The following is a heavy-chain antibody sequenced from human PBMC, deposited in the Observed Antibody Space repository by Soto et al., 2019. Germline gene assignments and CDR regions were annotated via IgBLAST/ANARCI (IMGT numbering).Heavy chain of an antibody. CDR1: GFTYDDYA. V-gene: IGHV3-9*01. J-gene: IGHJ6*02. Sequence: GGSLRLSCAASGFTYDDYAMHWVRQAPGKGLEWVSGISWNSGKIDYADSVKGRFTISRDNAKNSLYLQMSSLRIEDTALYYCAKALFRYFDYYPMDVWGQGTTVTV. CDR2: ISWNSGKI. CDR3: AKALFRYFDYYPMDV.